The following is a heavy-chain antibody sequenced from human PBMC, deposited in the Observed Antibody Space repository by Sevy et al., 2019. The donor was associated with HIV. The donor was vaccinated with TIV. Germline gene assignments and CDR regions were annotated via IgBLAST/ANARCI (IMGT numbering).Heavy chain of an antibody. V-gene: IGHV3-11*06. Sequence: GGSLRLSCAASGFTFSDYYMSWIRQAPGKGLEWVSYISSSSSYTNYADSVKGRFTISRDNAKNSLYLQMNSLRAEDTAVYYCARVRLFGVVIRLNGMDVWGQGTTVTVSS. CDR1: GFTFSDYY. J-gene: IGHJ6*02. CDR3: ARVRLFGVVIRLNGMDV. D-gene: IGHD3-3*01. CDR2: ISSSSSYT.